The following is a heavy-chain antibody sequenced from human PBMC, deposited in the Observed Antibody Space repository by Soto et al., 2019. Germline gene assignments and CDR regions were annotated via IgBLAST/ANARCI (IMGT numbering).Heavy chain of an antibody. CDR1: GFTFISYD. V-gene: IGHV3-30*01. CDR3: TKVDV. J-gene: IGHJ6*01. CDR2: ISFDGSKK. Sequence: QVQVVESGGDVVQPGRSLRLSCVGSGFTFISYDMHWVRQAPGKGLEWVGFISFDGSKKYYAYSVEGPFTISRDNSKSTMYLEMNSLRPEDSAVYYCTKVDVWGPGTAVTVSS.